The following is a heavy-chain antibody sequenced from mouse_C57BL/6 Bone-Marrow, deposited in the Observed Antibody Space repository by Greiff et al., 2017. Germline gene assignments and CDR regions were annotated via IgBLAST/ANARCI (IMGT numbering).Heavy chain of an antibody. Sequence: QVTLKESSPGILQPSQTLSLTCSFSGFSLSTFGMGVGWLRQPSGKGLGWLAHIWWDADKSYNPALKSRLTISKDTSKNQVFLKIANVDTADTATYYCARRGGPQAWLAYWGQGTLVTVSA. CDR1: GFSLSTFGMG. CDR2: IWWDADK. V-gene: IGHV8-8*01. D-gene: IGHD3-2*02. CDR3: ARRGGPQAWLAY. J-gene: IGHJ3*01.